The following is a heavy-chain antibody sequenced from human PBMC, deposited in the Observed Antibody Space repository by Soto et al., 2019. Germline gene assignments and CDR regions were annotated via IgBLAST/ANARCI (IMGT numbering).Heavy chain of an antibody. CDR2: TYSVGST. CDR1: GFTVSPYY. Sequence: EVQLVETGGGLIQPGGSLRLSCATSGFTVSPYYMTWVRQAPGKGLEWVSVTYSVGSTYYADSVKGRFTISRDGSENTLYLQMNSLRGEDTAVYYCAQGRSWEDCDYWGQGTLVTVSS. J-gene: IGHJ4*02. CDR3: AQGRSWEDCDY. V-gene: IGHV3-53*02. D-gene: IGHD1-26*01.